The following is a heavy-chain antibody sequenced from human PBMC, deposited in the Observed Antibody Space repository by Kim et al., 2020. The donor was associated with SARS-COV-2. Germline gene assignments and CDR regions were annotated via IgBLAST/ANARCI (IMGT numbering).Heavy chain of an antibody. D-gene: IGHD3-22*01. CDR2: IYPGDSDT. CDR3: ARQRENYYDSSGDDAFDI. Sequence: GESLKISCKGSGYSFTSYWIGWVRQMPGKGLEWMGIIYPGDSDTRYSPSFQGQVTISADKSISTAYLQWSSLKASDTAMYYCARQRENYYDSSGDDAFDIWGQGTMVTVSS. J-gene: IGHJ3*02. V-gene: IGHV5-51*01. CDR1: GYSFTSYW.